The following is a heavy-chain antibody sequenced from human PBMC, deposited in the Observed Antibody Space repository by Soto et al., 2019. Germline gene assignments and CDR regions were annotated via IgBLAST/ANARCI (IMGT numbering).Heavy chain of an antibody. V-gene: IGHV3-15*07. CDR2: IKSKTDGGTT. Sequence: PGGSLRLSCAASGFTFSNAWVNWVRQAPGKGLEWVGRIKSKTDGGTTDYAAPVKGRLTISRDDSKNTLYLQMNSLKTEDTAVYYCTTDLKRSRYYYYGMDVWGQGTTVTVSS. J-gene: IGHJ6*02. CDR3: TTDLKRSRYYYYGMDV. CDR1: GFTFSNAW.